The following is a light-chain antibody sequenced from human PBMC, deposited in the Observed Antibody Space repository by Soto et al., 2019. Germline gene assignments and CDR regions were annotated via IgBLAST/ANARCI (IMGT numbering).Light chain of an antibody. V-gene: IGKV3-15*01. J-gene: IGKJ1*01. CDR3: HQYNNWPRT. Sequence: EVVMTQSPATLSVSPGESSTLSCMAIHGINRNLAWYEHKPGQAPRLVMYAVFTRAAGIPGRFSGGVSGTEFTLTINGLQSEDFAVYYCHQYNNWPRTFGQGTKVDIK. CDR1: HGINRN. CDR2: AVF.